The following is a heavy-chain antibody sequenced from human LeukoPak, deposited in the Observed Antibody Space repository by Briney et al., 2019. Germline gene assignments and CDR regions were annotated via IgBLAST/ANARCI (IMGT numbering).Heavy chain of an antibody. Sequence: SETLSLTCTVSGGSISSSSYYWGWIRQPPGKGLEWIGSIYYSGSTYYNPSLKSRVTISVDTSKNQFSLKLSSVTAADTAVYYCAREGGLVRHFDYWGQGTLVTVSS. CDR2: IYYSGST. CDR1: GGSISSSSYY. J-gene: IGHJ4*02. CDR3: AREGGLVRHFDY. V-gene: IGHV4-39*07. D-gene: IGHD6-13*01.